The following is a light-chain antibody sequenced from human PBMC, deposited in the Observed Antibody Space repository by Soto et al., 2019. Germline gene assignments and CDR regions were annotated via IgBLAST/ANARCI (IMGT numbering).Light chain of an antibody. Sequence: QSALTQPASVSGSPGQSITISCTGTSSDVGSYNLVSWYQQHPGKAPKLMIYEGSKRPSGVSNRFSGSKSGNTASLTISGLQAEDEADYYCCCSAGSSSPGVFGGGTKLTVL. CDR1: SSDVGSYNL. J-gene: IGLJ2*01. V-gene: IGLV2-23*01. CDR3: CCSAGSSSPGV. CDR2: EGS.